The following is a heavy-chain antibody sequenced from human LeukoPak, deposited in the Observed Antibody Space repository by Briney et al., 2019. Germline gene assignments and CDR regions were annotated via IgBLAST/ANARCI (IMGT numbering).Heavy chain of an antibody. CDR1: GFTFSSYS. D-gene: IGHD3-10*01. J-gene: IGHJ4*02. CDR2: ISSSSSYI. CDR3: AKGHGSGTYWLFDD. Sequence: AGGSLRLSCAASGFTFSSYSMNWVRQAPGKGLEWVSSISSSSSYIYYADSVKGRFTISRDNSKNTLYLQMNSLRAEDTAVYYCAKGHGSGTYWLFDDWGQGTLVTVSS. V-gene: IGHV3-21*04.